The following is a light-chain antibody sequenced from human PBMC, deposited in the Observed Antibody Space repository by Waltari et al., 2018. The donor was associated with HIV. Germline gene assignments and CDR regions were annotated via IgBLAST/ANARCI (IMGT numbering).Light chain of an antibody. Sequence: SALTQPPSASGSPGQSVTISCTGTSSDVGGYNHVSWYQQHPGKAPKRLVYEVTKRPPGVPNRFSGSKSGNTAALTVSGLQAEDEADYYCGSYAGVRDRWVFGGGTKLTVL. CDR1: SSDVGGYNH. J-gene: IGLJ3*02. CDR3: GSYAGVRDRWV. V-gene: IGLV2-8*01. CDR2: EVT.